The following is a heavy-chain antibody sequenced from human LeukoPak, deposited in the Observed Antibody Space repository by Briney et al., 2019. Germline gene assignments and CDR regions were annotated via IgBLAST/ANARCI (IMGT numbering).Heavy chain of an antibody. V-gene: IGHV3-7*01. Sequence: PGGSLRLSCAASGFTFSSYWMSWVRQAPGKGLEWVANIKQDGSEKYYVDSVKGRFTISRDNAKNSLYLQMNSLRAEDTAVYYCARDLWFGFLEWAPPADYWGQGTLVTVSS. CDR2: IKQDGSEK. CDR3: ARDLWFGFLEWAPPADY. CDR1: GFTFSSYW. J-gene: IGHJ4*02. D-gene: IGHD3-3*01.